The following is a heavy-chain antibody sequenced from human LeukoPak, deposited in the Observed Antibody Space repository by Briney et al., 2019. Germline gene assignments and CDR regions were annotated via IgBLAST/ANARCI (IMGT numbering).Heavy chain of an antibody. Sequence: PSETLSLTCTVSVGSISSSSYYWGWIHQPPGKGLEWIGSIYYSGSTYYNPSLKSRVTISVDTSKNQFSLNLSSVTAADTAVYYCARLAPFMGIGGWGQGTLVTVSS. J-gene: IGHJ4*02. CDR1: VGSISSSSYY. D-gene: IGHD1-26*01. CDR2: IYYSGST. V-gene: IGHV4-39*01. CDR3: ARLAPFMGIGG.